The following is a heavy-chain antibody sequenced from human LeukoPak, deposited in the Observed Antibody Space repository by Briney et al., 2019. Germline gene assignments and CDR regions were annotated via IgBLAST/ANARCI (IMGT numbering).Heavy chain of an antibody. V-gene: IGHV1-2*02. Sequence: ASVKVSCKASGYTFTGYYMHWVRQSPGQGLEWMGWINPNSGGTNYAQKFQGRVTMTRDTSISTAYMELSRLRSDDTAVYYCARVRFLETLDAFDIWGQGTMVTVSS. CDR2: INPNSGGT. CDR3: ARVRFLETLDAFDI. D-gene: IGHD3-3*01. CDR1: GYTFTGYY. J-gene: IGHJ3*02.